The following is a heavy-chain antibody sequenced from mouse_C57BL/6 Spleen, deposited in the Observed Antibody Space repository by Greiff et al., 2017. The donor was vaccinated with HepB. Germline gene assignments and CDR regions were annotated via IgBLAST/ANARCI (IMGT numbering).Heavy chain of an antibody. CDR2: IRNKANGYTT. V-gene: IGHV7-3*01. CDR1: GFTFTDYY. Sequence: EVKLLESGGGLVQPGGSLSLSCAASGFTFTDYYMSWVRQPPGKALEWLGFIRNKANGYTTEYSASVKGRFTISRDNSQSILYLQMNALRAEDSATYYCERYIRYDYDALDYWGQGTTLTVSS. CDR3: ERYIRYDYDALDY. J-gene: IGHJ2*01. D-gene: IGHD2-4*01.